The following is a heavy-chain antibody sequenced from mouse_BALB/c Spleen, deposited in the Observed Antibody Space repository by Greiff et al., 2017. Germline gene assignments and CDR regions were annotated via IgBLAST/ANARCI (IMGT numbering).Heavy chain of an antibody. CDR1: GFTFSSFG. D-gene: IGHD1-1*02. CDR2: ISSGSSTI. J-gene: IGHJ3*01. Sequence: DVKLVESGGGLVQPGGSRKLSCAASGFTFSSFGMHWVRQAPEKGLEWVAYISSGSSTIYYADTVKGRFTISRDNPKNTLFLQMTSLRSEDTAMYYCASERGGSFAYWGQGTLVTVSA. V-gene: IGHV5-17*02. CDR3: ASERGGSFAY.